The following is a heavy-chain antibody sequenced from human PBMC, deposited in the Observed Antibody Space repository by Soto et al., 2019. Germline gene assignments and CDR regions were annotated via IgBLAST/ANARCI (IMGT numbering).Heavy chain of an antibody. V-gene: IGHV1-18*01. CDR1: GYTFSSYG. J-gene: IGHJ4*02. CDR2: ISANSGDT. CDR3: SRDFRDSCGGPCCIDFDF. D-gene: IGHD2-21*01. Sequence: QVQLVQSGAEVKEPGASVRVSCKASGYTFSSYGFSWVRQAPGQGLEGVAWISANSGDTNSAQKFQGRVTLTTDTSTSTAYMDLRSLTSDETAIYYWSRDFRDSCGGPCCIDFDFWGQGTLVTVSS.